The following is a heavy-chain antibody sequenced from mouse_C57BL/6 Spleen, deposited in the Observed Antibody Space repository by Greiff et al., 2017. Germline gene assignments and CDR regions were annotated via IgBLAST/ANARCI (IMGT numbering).Heavy chain of an antibody. CDR1: GYAFSSSW. J-gene: IGHJ3*01. D-gene: IGHD1-1*01. V-gene: IGHV1-82*01. CDR3: APYYYGSSMFAY. Sequence: QVQLQPSGPELVKPGASVKISCKASGYAFSSSWMNWVKQRPGKGLEWIGRIYPGDGATNYNGKFKGKATLTADKSSSTAYLQLSSLTSKYAGVYFCAPYYYGSSMFAYWGQGTLVTVSA. CDR2: IYPGDGAT.